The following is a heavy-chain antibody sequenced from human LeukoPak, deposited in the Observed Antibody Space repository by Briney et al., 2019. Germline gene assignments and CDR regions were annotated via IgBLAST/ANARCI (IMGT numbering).Heavy chain of an antibody. Sequence: SVKVSCKASGYTFTGYYMHWVRQAPGQGLEWMGGIIPIFGTANYAQKFQGRVTITADESTSTAYMELSSLRSEDTAVYYCASGPGGWNYGDYWGQGTLVTVSS. CDR3: ASGPGGWNYGDY. V-gene: IGHV1-69*13. CDR1: GYTFTGYY. J-gene: IGHJ4*02. D-gene: IGHD1-7*01. CDR2: IIPIFGTA.